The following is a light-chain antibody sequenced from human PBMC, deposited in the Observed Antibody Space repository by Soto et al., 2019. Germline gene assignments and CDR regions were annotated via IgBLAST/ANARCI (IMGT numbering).Light chain of an antibody. J-gene: IGLJ3*02. V-gene: IGLV2-23*01. CDR1: SSDVGSYNL. CDR2: EGS. Sequence: QSVLTQPASVSGSPGQSITISCTGTSSDVGSYNLVSWYQQHPGKAPELMIYEGSKRPSGVSNRFSGSKSGNTASLTISGLQAEDEADYYCCSYAGSSTLRWVFGGGTQLTVL. CDR3: CSYAGSSTLRWV.